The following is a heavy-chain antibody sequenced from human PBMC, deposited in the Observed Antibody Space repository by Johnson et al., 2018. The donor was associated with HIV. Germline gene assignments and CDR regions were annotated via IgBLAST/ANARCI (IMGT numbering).Heavy chain of an antibody. D-gene: IGHD5-24*01. CDR2: ISYDGSNK. CDR3: EQLRPDRSGHRAFDI. CDR1: GFTFSSYA. V-gene: IGHV3-30*04. Sequence: QMQLVESGGGVVQPGRSLRLSCAASGFTFSSYAMHWVRQAPGKGLEWVAVISYDGSNKYYADSVKGRFTISRDNSENTLYLQMNSLGAEDTALYYCEQLRPDRSGHRAFDIWGQGTMVTVSS. J-gene: IGHJ3*02.